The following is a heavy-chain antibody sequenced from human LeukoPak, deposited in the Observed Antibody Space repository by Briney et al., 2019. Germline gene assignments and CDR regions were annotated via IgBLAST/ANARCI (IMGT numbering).Heavy chain of an antibody. CDR2: ISAYNGNT. D-gene: IGHD3-22*01. CDR1: GYTFTSYG. J-gene: IGHJ4*02. Sequence: ASVKVSCKASGYTFTSYGISWVRQAPGQGLEWMGWISAYNGNTKYAQKLQGRVTMTTDTSTSTACMELRSLRSDDTAVYYCARDLLYYDSSGKPPGDYWGQGTLVTVCS. V-gene: IGHV1-18*01. CDR3: ARDLLYYDSSGKPPGDY.